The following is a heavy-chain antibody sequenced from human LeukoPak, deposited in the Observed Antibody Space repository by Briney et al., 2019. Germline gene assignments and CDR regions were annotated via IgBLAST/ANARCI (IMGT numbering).Heavy chain of an antibody. CDR3: ARQDSSGWYLLYYYGMDV. J-gene: IGHJ6*02. D-gene: IGHD6-19*01. CDR1: GGSISSSSYY. Sequence: SETLSLTCTVSGGSISSSSYYWGWIRQPPGKGLEWIGSIYYSGSTYYNPSLKSRVTISVDTSKNQSSLKLSSVTAADTAVYYCARQDSSGWYLLYYYGMDVWGQGTTVTVSS. V-gene: IGHV4-39*01. CDR2: IYYSGST.